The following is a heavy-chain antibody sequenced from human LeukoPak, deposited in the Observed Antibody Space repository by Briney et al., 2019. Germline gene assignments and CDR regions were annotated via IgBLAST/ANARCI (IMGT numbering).Heavy chain of an antibody. V-gene: IGHV1-69*13. CDR3: ARERYCSSTSCYI. J-gene: IGHJ4*02. D-gene: IGHD2-2*02. Sequence: ASVKVSCKASGGTFSSYAISWVRQAPGQGLEWMGGIIPIFGTANYAQKFQGRVTITADESTITAYMELSSLRSEDTAVYYCARERYCSSTSCYIWGQGTLVTVSS. CDR2: IIPIFGTA. CDR1: GGTFSSYA.